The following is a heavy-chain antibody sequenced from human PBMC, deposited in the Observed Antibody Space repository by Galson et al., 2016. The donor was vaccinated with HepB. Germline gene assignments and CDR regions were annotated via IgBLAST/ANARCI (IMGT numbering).Heavy chain of an antibody. J-gene: IGHJ4*02. D-gene: IGHD2-2*02. CDR2: INPINGDT. Sequence: SCKASGYIFTAYHLHWVRQAPGQGLEWMGRINPINGDTKYSQNLQDRVAMTTDTSISTAYMELSRLKSDDTAAYYCARSYTVDAPLDFWGQGALVTVSS. V-gene: IGHV1-2*06. CDR3: ARSYTVDAPLDF. CDR1: GYIFTAYH.